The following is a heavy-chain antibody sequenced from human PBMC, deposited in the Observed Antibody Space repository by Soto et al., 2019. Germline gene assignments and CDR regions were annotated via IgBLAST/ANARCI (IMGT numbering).Heavy chain of an antibody. V-gene: IGHV3-74*01. Sequence: EVQLVESGGGLVQPGGSLRLSCAASGFTFSNYWMHWVRQAPGKGLVWVSRIHSDGSSTFHADSVKARFTISRDNAKKMVYLQMNSLRAEDTAVYYCARDNWNSVWGQGTMVTVSS. J-gene: IGHJ3*01. D-gene: IGHD1-7*01. CDR2: IHSDGSST. CDR3: ARDNWNSV. CDR1: GFTFSNYW.